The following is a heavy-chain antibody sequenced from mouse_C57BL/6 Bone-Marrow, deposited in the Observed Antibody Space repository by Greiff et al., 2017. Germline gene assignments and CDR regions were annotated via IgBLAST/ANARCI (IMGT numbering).Heavy chain of an antibody. D-gene: IGHD2-5*01. Sequence: VQLQQPGAELVKPGASVKLSCKASGYTFTSYWMHWVKQRPGQGLEWIGMIHPNSGSTNYNEKFKSKATLTVDKSSSTAYMQLSSLTSEDSAVYYCARLDYSNYPFDYWGQGTTLTVSS. CDR3: ARLDYSNYPFDY. J-gene: IGHJ2*01. CDR2: IHPNSGST. V-gene: IGHV1-64*01. CDR1: GYTFTSYW.